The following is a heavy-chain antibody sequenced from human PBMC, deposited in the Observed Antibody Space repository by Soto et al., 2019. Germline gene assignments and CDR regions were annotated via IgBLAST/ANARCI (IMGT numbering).Heavy chain of an antibody. CDR3: ASRGYSYGRERYYYYGMDV. J-gene: IGHJ6*02. V-gene: IGHV1-69*01. Sequence: QVQLVQSGAEVKKPGSSVKVSCKASGGTFRSYAISWVRQAPGQGLEWMGGIIPIFGTANYAQKFQGRVTITADDSTSTAYMELSSLRSEDTAVYYCASRGYSYGRERYYYYGMDVWCQGTTVTVSS. CDR2: IIPIFGTA. CDR1: GGTFRSYA. D-gene: IGHD5-18*01.